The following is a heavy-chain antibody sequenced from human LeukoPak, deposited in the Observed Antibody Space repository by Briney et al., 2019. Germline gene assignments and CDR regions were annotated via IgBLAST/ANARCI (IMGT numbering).Heavy chain of an antibody. V-gene: IGHV3-21*01. CDR1: GFTFSSYG. Sequence: GRSLRLSCAASGFTFSSYGMHWVRQAPGKGLEWVSHISVRSNYIYYADSARGRFSISRDDARDSLFLQMNSLRAEDTAVYYCVRLRRNSDTSGYYYYYDFWGQGTLVTVSS. CDR3: VRLRRNSDTSGYYYYYDF. CDR2: ISVRSNYI. J-gene: IGHJ4*02. D-gene: IGHD3-22*01.